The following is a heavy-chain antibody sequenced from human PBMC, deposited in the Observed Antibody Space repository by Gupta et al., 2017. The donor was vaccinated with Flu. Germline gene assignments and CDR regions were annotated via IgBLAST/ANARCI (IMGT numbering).Heavy chain of an antibody. V-gene: IGHV4-38-2*02. CDR2: IYHDGST. D-gene: IGHD1-26*01. Sequence: QVQLQESGPGLVKPSETLSLTCAVSGDSISSGYYWGWIRQSPEKGLQWSGSIYHDGSTYDNPSLKSRVTISVDTSNNQFSLKLSSVTAADTAVYYCARDYRRDSMGVDDWGQGTLVTVSS. CDR1: GDSISSGYY. J-gene: IGHJ4*02. CDR3: ARDYRRDSMGVDD.